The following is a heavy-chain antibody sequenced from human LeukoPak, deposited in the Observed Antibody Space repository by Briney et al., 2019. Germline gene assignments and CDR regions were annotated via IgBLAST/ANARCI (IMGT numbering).Heavy chain of an antibody. Sequence: GESLKISCKGSGYSFTSYWIGWVRQMPGKGLEWMGIIYPGDSDTRYSPSFQGQVTISADKSISTAYLQWSSLTASDTAMYYCTRHSPEYYHDSGSYYSWFDPWGQGTLVTVSS. J-gene: IGHJ5*02. D-gene: IGHD3-10*01. CDR1: GYSFTSYW. CDR3: TRHSPEYYHDSGSYYSWFDP. V-gene: IGHV5-51*01. CDR2: IYPGDSDT.